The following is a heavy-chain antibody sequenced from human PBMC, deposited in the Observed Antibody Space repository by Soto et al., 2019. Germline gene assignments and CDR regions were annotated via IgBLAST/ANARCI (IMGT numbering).Heavy chain of an antibody. J-gene: IGHJ4*02. CDR3: ARDAFGVVISSSGSDY. D-gene: IGHD3-3*01. CDR2: ISSSSSYI. V-gene: IGHV3-21*01. Sequence: GGSLRLSCAASGFTFSSYSMNWVRQAPGKGLEWVSSISSSSSYIYYADSVKGRFTISRDNAKNSLYLQMNSLRAEDTVVFYCARDAFGVVISSSGSDYWGQGTQVTVSS. CDR1: GFTFSSYS.